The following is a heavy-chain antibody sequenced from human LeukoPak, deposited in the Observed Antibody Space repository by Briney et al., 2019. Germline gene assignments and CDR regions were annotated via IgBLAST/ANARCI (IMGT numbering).Heavy chain of an antibody. Sequence: GGSLRLSCAASGFTFSTYGMTWVRQAPGKRLEWISYISSSSDSIKYADSVKGRFTSSRDNAKNSLYLQMNGLRAEDTAVYYCTKSRISFSDQADHWGQGTLVTVSS. CDR2: ISSSSDSI. CDR3: TKSRISFSDQADH. J-gene: IGHJ4*02. CDR1: GFTFSTYG. V-gene: IGHV3-48*04. D-gene: IGHD2/OR15-2a*01.